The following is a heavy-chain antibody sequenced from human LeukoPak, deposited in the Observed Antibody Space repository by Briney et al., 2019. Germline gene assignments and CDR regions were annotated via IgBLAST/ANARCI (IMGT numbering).Heavy chain of an antibody. J-gene: IGHJ5*02. CDR3: ARRRRGWYVSILGGEWWFDR. Sequence: TSETLSLTCTVSGRSISSRSYYWGWLRQPPGKGLEWTGSIYYSGSTYHNPSLQSRVTISVDTSKNQFSLKLSSVTAADTAVYYCARRRRGWYVSILGGEWWFDRWGQGTPVTVSS. CDR1: GRSISSRSYY. V-gene: IGHV4-39*01. D-gene: IGHD6-19*01. CDR2: IYYSGST.